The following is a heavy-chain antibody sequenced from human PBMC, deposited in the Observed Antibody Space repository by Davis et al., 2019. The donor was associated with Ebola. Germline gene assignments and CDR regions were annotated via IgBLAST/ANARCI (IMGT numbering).Heavy chain of an antibody. D-gene: IGHD2-21*01. CDR1: GVSITTHF. CDR2: IHHGGIA. J-gene: IGHJ3*02. V-gene: IGHV4-59*11. Sequence: PGGSLRLSCTVSGVSITTHFWSWIRQSPGKGLDWVGYIHHGGIANSNPSLKSRATFSIATSKSQVSLKLTFVTAADTAVDYCARDTRPCGGDCYDDTFDMWGQGTMVIVSS. CDR3: ARDTRPCGGDCYDDTFDM.